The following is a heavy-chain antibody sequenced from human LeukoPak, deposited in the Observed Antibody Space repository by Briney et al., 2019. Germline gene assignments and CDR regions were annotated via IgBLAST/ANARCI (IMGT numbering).Heavy chain of an antibody. CDR2: IYSGGTT. V-gene: IGHV3-53*01. D-gene: IGHD6-13*01. CDR3: ARDVVAAAGTGAFDI. CDR1: GFTVSSNY. J-gene: IGHJ3*02. Sequence: GGSLRLSCAASGFTVSSNYMSWVRQAPGKGLEWVSVIYSGGTTSYADSVKGRFTISRDNSKNMLYLQMNSLRAEDTAVYYCARDVVAAAGTGAFDIWGQGTMVTVSS.